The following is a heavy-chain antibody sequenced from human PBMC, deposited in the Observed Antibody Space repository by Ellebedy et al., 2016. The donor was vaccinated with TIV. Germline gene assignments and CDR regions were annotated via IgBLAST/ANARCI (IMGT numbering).Heavy chain of an antibody. Sequence: SETLSLTCTLSGGSVSTFSYYWGWIRQPPGKGLEWIGSIYYSGSTSYNPSLKSRVTISVDTSKNQFSLRLSSVTAADTAVYYCARQVYSGITRGWFDPWGQGTLVTVSS. CDR1: GGSVSTFSYY. V-gene: IGHV4-39*01. CDR3: ARQVYSGITRGWFDP. J-gene: IGHJ5*02. D-gene: IGHD1-26*01. CDR2: IYYSGST.